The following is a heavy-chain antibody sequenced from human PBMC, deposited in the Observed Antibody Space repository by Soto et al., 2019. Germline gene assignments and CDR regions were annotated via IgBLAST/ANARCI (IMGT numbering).Heavy chain of an antibody. CDR1: GFSFTTYA. J-gene: IGHJ4*02. D-gene: IGHD5-18*01. Sequence: GSLRLSCAASGFSFTTYAMHWVRQAPGKGLEWVAVISDDGSIKYYADSVKGRFTIPRDNSKNTFYLQMNSLRGDDTALYYCARAIETAMDPCDYWGQGALVTVSS. V-gene: IGHV3-30-3*01. CDR2: ISDDGSIK. CDR3: ARAIETAMDPCDY.